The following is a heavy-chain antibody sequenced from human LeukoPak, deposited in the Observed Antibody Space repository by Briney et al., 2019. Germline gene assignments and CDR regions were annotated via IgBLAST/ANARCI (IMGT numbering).Heavy chain of an antibody. CDR3: AKDRETYYYDSSGLDY. Sequence: PGRSLRLSCAASGFTFSSYGMHWVRQAPGKGLEWMAVIWYDGSNKYYADSVKGRFTISRDNSKNTLYLQMNSLRAEDTAVYYCAKDRETYYYDSSGLDYWGQGTLVTVSS. D-gene: IGHD3-22*01. J-gene: IGHJ4*02. CDR1: GFTFSSYG. CDR2: IWYDGSNK. V-gene: IGHV3-33*06.